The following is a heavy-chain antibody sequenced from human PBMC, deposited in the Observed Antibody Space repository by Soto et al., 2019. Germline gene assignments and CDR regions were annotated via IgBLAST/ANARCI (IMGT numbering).Heavy chain of an antibody. V-gene: IGHV4-30-2*01. CDR3: ARGEWWASPQLPDPAYYFDY. CDR2: IYHSGST. J-gene: IGHJ4*02. CDR1: GGSISSGGYS. D-gene: IGHD2-8*01. Sequence: TLSLTCAVSGGSISSGGYSWSWIRQPPGKGLEWIGYIYHSGSTYYNPSLKSRVTISVDRSKNQFSLKLSSVTAADTAVYYCARGEWWASPQLPDPAYYFDYWGQGTLVTVSS.